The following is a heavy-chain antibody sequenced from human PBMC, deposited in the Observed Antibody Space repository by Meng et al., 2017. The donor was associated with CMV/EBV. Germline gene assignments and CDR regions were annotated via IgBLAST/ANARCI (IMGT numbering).Heavy chain of an antibody. CDR3: ARAIREGVTHHQYYFDY. Sequence: ASVKVSCKASGYTFTSYGISWVRQAPGQGLEWMGWISAYNGNTNYAQKLQGRVTITADKSTSTAYMELSSLRSEDTAVYCCARAIREGVTHHQYYFDYWGQGTLVTVSS. V-gene: IGHV1-18*01. CDR1: GYTFTSYG. D-gene: IGHD4-23*01. J-gene: IGHJ4*02. CDR2: ISAYNGNT.